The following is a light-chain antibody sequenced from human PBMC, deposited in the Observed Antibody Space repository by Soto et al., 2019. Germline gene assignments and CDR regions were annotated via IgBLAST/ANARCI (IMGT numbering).Light chain of an antibody. CDR1: QSLLHNNGYNY. CDR2: LGS. CDR3: MQALQAHMFT. Sequence: DIVMTQSPLSLPVIPGEPASISCRSSQSLLHNNGYNYLDWYLQKPGQSPQLLIYLGSNRASGVPDRFGGSGSGTDFTLKISRVEAEDVGVYYCMQALQAHMFTFGQGTKLEIK. V-gene: IGKV2-28*01. J-gene: IGKJ2*01.